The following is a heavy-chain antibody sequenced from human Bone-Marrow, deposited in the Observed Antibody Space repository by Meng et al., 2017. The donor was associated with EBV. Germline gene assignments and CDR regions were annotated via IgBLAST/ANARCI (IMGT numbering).Heavy chain of an antibody. CDR3: ARDRTSNRFDY. D-gene: IGHD2-8*01. CDR1: GFTRRSYS. CDR2: ISSNSIDI. J-gene: IGHJ4*02. Sequence: EVQLEESGXXXXXHXXSXXRSCAASGFTRRSYSMNWVRLAPGKGLEWVSSISSNSIDIYYADLVKGRFTISRDNAKNSLFLQINSLRAEDTTVYYCARDRTSNRFDYWGQGTLVTVSS. V-gene: IGHV3-21*01.